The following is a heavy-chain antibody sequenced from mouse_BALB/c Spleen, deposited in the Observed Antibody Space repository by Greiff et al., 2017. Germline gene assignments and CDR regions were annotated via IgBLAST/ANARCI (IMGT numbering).Heavy chain of an antibody. J-gene: IGHJ4*01. D-gene: IGHD2-3*01. Sequence: VQLKQSGPELVKPGASVKMSCKASGYTFTSYVMHWVKQKPGQGLEWIGYINPYNDGTKYNEKFKGKATLTSDKSSNTAYMELSSLTSEDSAVYYCARPGYYLYYAMDYWGQGTSVTVSS. CDR1: GYTFTSYV. CDR2: INPYNDGT. V-gene: IGHV1-14*01. CDR3: ARPGYYLYYAMDY.